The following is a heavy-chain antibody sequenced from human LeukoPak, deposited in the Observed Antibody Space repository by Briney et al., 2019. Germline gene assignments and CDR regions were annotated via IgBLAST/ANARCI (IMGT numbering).Heavy chain of an antibody. CDR3: ARIARAGYSGYG. J-gene: IGHJ4*02. D-gene: IGHD5-12*01. V-gene: IGHV4-59*12. CDR2: ISYSGST. CDR1: GGSISRDY. Sequence: SETLSLTCSVSGGSISRDYWSWIRQPPGKGLEWIGYISYSGSTNYNPSLKSRVTISVDTSKNQFSLKLSSVTAADTAVYYCARIARAGYSGYGWSQGTLVTVSS.